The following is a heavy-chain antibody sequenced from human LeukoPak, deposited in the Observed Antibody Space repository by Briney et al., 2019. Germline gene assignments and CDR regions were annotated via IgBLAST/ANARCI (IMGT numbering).Heavy chain of an antibody. CDR3: ARDPYSGNYGAYYYYYMDV. Sequence: PGGSLRLSCEASGFTFDDFGMSWVRQATGKGLEWVSGINWDGSATGYADSVKGRFTISRDNAKSSLYLQMDSLRAEDTAVYYCARDPYSGNYGAYYYYYMDVWGKGTTVTISS. D-gene: IGHD1-26*01. J-gene: IGHJ6*03. CDR1: GFTFDDFG. CDR2: INWDGSAT. V-gene: IGHV3-20*04.